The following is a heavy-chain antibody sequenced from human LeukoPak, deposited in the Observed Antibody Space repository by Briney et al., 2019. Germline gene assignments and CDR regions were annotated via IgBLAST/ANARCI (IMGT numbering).Heavy chain of an antibody. CDR3: AKALEDIVVVPAAPADY. V-gene: IGHV3-30*02. Sequence: GGSLRLSCAASGFTFSSYGMHWVRQAPGKGLEWVAFIRYDGSNKYYADSVKGRFTISRDNSKNTLYLQMNSLRAEDTAVYYCAKALEDIVVVPAAPADYWGQGTLVTVSS. CDR2: IRYDGSNK. CDR1: GFTFSSYG. J-gene: IGHJ4*02. D-gene: IGHD2-2*01.